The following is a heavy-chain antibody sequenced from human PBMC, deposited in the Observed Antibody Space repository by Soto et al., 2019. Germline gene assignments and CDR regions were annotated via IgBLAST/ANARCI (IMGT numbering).Heavy chain of an antibody. J-gene: IGHJ6*02. Sequence: TLSLTCSIYGGSFSGYYWSWIRQPPGKGLEWIGEINHSGNTNHNPSLKSRVTILVDTSNNQFSLKLNSVTAADTPVYYCASSRPAVINGFYYPDKVVWGQATKVTVAS. CDR3: ASSRPAVINGFYYPDKVV. D-gene: IGHD2-2*01. CDR2: INHSGNT. V-gene: IGHV4-34*01. CDR1: GGSFSGYY.